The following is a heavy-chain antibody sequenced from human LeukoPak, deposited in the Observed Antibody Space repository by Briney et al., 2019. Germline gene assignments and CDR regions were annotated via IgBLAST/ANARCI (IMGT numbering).Heavy chain of an antibody. CDR2: IIPILGIT. CDR1: GGTFSSYT. J-gene: IGHJ4*02. D-gene: IGHD3-22*01. CDR3: ARASTDYYDSSGYDY. V-gene: IGHV1-69*02. Sequence: GASVKVSCKASGGTFSSYTISWVRQAPGQGLEWMGRIIPILGITNYAQKFQGRVTITADKTTSTAYMELRSLRSEDTAVYYCARASTDYYDSSGYDYWGQGALVTVAS.